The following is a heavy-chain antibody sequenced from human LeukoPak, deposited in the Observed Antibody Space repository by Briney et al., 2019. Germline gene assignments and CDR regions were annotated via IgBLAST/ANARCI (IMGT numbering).Heavy chain of an antibody. V-gene: IGHV4-61*02. CDR3: ARDSGYYDSSGYYYYYYMDV. Sequence: SETLSLTCTVSGGSISSGSYYWSWIRQPAGKGLQWIGRIYTSGSTNYNPSLKSRVTISVDMSKNQFSLKLTSVTAADTAVYYCARDSGYYDSSGYYYYYYMDVWGKGTTVTISS. D-gene: IGHD3-22*01. J-gene: IGHJ6*03. CDR2: IYTSGST. CDR1: GGSISSGSYY.